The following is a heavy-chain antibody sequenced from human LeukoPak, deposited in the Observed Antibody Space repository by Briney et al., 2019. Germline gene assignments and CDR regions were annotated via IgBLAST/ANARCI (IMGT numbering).Heavy chain of an antibody. CDR1: GFTFSSYG. J-gene: IGHJ3*02. Sequence: GGSLRLSCAASGFTFSSYGMHWVRQAPGKGLEWVAFIRYDGSNKYYADSVKGRFTISRDNSKNTLYLQMNSLRAEDTAVYYCAEEYYDILTGSDAFDIWGQGTMVTVSS. CDR3: AEEYYDILTGSDAFDI. D-gene: IGHD3-9*01. CDR2: IRYDGSNK. V-gene: IGHV3-30*02.